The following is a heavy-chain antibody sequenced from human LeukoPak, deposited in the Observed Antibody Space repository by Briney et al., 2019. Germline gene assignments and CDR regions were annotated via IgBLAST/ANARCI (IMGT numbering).Heavy chain of an antibody. Sequence: ASVKVSCKASGYTFTGYYMHWVRQAPGQGLEWMGWINPNSGGTNYAQKFQGRVTMTRGTSISTAYMELSRLRSDDTAVYYCAREVDSGYENDFDYWGQGTLVTVSS. CDR1: GYTFTGYY. D-gene: IGHD5-12*01. J-gene: IGHJ4*02. V-gene: IGHV1-2*02. CDR2: INPNSGGT. CDR3: AREVDSGYENDFDY.